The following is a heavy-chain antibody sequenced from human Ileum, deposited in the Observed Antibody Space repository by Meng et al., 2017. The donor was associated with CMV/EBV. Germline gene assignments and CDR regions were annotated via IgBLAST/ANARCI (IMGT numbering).Heavy chain of an antibody. J-gene: IGHJ4*02. CDR2: IQHDGGNK. CDR3: ANRPSSEVVPAVIGDY. Sequence: GESLKISCVASGFTFSNYGMHWVRQAPGKGLEWVAFIQHDGGNKYYADSVKGRFTISRDNSKNTLSLQMNSLRGEDTAVYYCANRPSSEVVPAVIGDYWGQGTLVTVSS. CDR1: GFTFSNYG. D-gene: IGHD2-2*02. V-gene: IGHV3-30*02.